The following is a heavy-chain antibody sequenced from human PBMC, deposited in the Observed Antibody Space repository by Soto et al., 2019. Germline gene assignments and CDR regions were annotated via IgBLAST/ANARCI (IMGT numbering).Heavy chain of an antibody. V-gene: IGHV1-18*04. D-gene: IGHD3-22*01. J-gene: IGHJ6*02. Sequence: GASVKVSCKASGYTFTSYGISWVRQAPGQGLEWMGWISAYNGNTNYAQKLQGRVTMTTDTSTSTAYMELRSLRSDDTAVYYCAICYYDSSGYYPYYYGMDVWGQGTTVTVSS. CDR3: AICYYDSSGYYPYYYGMDV. CDR1: GYTFTSYG. CDR2: ISAYNGNT.